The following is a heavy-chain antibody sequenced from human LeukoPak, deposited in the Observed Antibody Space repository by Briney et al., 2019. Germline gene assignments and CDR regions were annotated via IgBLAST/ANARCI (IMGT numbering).Heavy chain of an antibody. V-gene: IGHV3-48*02. Sequence: GGSLRLSCAASGFTCSSYSMNWVRQAPGKGLEWVSYISSSSSTIYYADSVKGRFTISRDNAKNSLYLQMNSLRDEDTAVYYCARDKQRAAGTSRGRPYNIDYWGQGTLVTVSS. CDR3: ARDKQRAAGTSRGRPYNIDY. D-gene: IGHD1-1*01. CDR1: GFTCSSYS. J-gene: IGHJ4*02. CDR2: ISSSSSTI.